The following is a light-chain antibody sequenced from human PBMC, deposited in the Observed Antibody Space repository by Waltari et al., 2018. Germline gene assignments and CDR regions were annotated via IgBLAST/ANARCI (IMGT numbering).Light chain of an antibody. CDR3: QQRSTLPIT. CDR1: QSVSSY. J-gene: IGKJ5*01. CDR2: DVF. Sequence: EIVLTQSPATLSLSPGERATLSCRASQSVSSYLAWYQHKPGQATRLIIYDVFRRATAIPARFTGSGSGTDFTLTISSLEPEDVAVYYCQQRSTLPITFGQGTRLEI. V-gene: IGKV3-11*01.